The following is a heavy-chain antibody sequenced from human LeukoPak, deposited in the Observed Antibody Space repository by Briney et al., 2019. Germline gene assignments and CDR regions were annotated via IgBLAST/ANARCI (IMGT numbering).Heavy chain of an antibody. CDR1: GFTFSSYA. J-gene: IGHJ4*02. V-gene: IGHV3-30-3*01. CDR3: ARGAPVVPAAITHSFDY. D-gene: IGHD2-2*01. CDR2: ISYDGSNK. Sequence: GGSLRLSCAASGFTFSSYAMHWVRQAPDKGLEWVAVISYDGSNKYYADSVKGRFTISRDNSKNTLYLQMNSLRAEDTAVYYCARGAPVVPAAITHSFDYWGQGTLVTVSS.